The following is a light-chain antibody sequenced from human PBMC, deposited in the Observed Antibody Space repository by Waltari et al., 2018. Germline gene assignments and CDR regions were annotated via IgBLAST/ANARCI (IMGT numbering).Light chain of an antibody. CDR3: QQYDGEVVT. CDR2: GTS. J-gene: IGKJ4*01. Sequence: EIVLTQSPGTMSLSPGERATLSSRANQSVTSISLSWYQQKLGQAPRLLIYGTSSRATGTPDRFSGSGSGTDFTLTISRLEPEDVAVYYCQQYDGEVVTFGGGTKVEI. V-gene: IGKV3-20*01. CDR1: QSVTSIS.